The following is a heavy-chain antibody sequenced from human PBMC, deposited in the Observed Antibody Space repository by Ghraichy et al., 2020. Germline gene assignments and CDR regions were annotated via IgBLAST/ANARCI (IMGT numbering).Heavy chain of an antibody. CDR2: INSDGSST. CDR1: GFTLSSYW. J-gene: IGHJ3*01. D-gene: IGHD6-13*01. V-gene: IGHV3-74*01. CDR3: ARDSSSWDAFDF. Sequence: LSLTCAASGFTLSSYWIHWVRQAPGKGLVWVSRINSDGSSTSYADSVRGRFTISRDNVKNTLHLQMNSLRAEDTAVYYCARDSSSWDAFDFWGQGTMVIVSS.